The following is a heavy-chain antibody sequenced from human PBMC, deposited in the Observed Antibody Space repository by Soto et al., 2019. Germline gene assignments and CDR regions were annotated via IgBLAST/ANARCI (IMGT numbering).Heavy chain of an antibody. CDR2: ISTYNGDT. Sequence: ASVKVSCKASGYTFTTYDISWVRQAPGQGLEWMGRISTYNGDTNYPQSLQGRLTMTTDTSTNTLYLQISSLRAEDTAVYFCARDRVPQLGYYGMDVWGQGTTVTVSS. D-gene: IGHD2-2*01. V-gene: IGHV1-18*01. CDR3: ARDRVPQLGYYGMDV. J-gene: IGHJ6*02. CDR1: GYTFTTYD.